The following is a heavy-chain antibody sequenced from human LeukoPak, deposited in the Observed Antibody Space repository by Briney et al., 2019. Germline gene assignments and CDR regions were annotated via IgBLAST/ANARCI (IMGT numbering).Heavy chain of an antibody. V-gene: IGHV5-51*01. CDR1: AYNFTTYW. J-gene: IGHJ3*01. CDR2: IYPSDSDT. CDR3: ARVRLATLTNAASDV. D-gene: IGHD4-17*01. Sequence: EESLKVTCQVSAYNFTTYWIGWVRQMTGRGVEWMGIIYPSDSDTRYSPSFQGQVTISADKSITSAYLQWSSLKASDTAIYYCARVRLATLTNAASDVWGQGTMVTVSP.